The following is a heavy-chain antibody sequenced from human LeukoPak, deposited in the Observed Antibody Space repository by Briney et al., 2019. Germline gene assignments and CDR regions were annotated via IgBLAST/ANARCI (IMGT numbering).Heavy chain of an antibody. CDR1: GGSISSYY. V-gene: IGHV4-34*01. Sequence: SETLSLTCTVSGGSISSYYWSWIRQPPGKGLEWIGEINHSGSTNYNPSLKSRVTISVDTSKNQFSLKLSSVTAADTAVYYCAGEEGDIVVVPAARMGSDYWGQGTLVTVSS. J-gene: IGHJ4*02. CDR2: INHSGST. CDR3: AGEEGDIVVVPAARMGSDY. D-gene: IGHD2-2*01.